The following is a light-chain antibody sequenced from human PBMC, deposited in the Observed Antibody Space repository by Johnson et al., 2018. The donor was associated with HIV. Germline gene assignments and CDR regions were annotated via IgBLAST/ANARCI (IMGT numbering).Light chain of an antibody. V-gene: IGLV1-51*01. CDR1: SSNIGNNY. J-gene: IGLJ1*01. Sequence: QSVLTQPPSVSAAPGQKVTISCSGSSSNIGNNYVSWYQQLPGTAPKLLIYDNNKRPSGIPDRFSGSKPGTSATLGITGLPTGDEADYHCGTWDSSLSGGFGTGTKGTVL. CDR3: GTWDSSLSGG. CDR2: DNN.